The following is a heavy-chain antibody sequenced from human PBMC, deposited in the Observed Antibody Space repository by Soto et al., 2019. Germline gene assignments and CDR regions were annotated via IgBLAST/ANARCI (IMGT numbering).Heavy chain of an antibody. V-gene: IGHV3-30*18. J-gene: IGHJ4*02. CDR1: GFTFSSYG. D-gene: IGHD5-12*01. Sequence: QVQLVESGGGVVQPGRSLRLSCAASGFTFSSYGMHWVRQAPGKGLEWVAVISYDGSNKYYADSVKGRFTISRDNSKNTLYLQMNSLRAEDTAVYYCAKDPLLRGYKPEPSFDYWGQGTLVTVSS. CDR3: AKDPLLRGYKPEPSFDY. CDR2: ISYDGSNK.